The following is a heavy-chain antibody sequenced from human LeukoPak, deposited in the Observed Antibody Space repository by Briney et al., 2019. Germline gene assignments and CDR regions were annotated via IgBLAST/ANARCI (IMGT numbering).Heavy chain of an antibody. D-gene: IGHD6-13*01. CDR1: GFTFSSYA. CDR2: ISGSGGST. CDR3: AKDSSSSWGSFDY. V-gene: IGHV3-23*01. J-gene: IGHJ4*02. Sequence: PGGSLRLSCAASGFTFSSYAMSWVRQAPGKGLEWVSAISGSGGSTYYADSVKGRFTISRDNSKNTLYLQMNNLRAEDTAVYYCAKDSSSSWGSFDYWGQGTLVTVSS.